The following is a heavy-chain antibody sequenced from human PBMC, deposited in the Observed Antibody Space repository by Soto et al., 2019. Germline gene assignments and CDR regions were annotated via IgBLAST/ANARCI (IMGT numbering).Heavy chain of an antibody. Sequence: GGSLRLSCAASGFTFDDYAMHWVRQAPGKGLEWVSGISWNSGSIGYADSVKGRFTISRDNAKNSLYLQMNSLRAEDTALYYCAKDFYVDSGYDWILYFDYWGQGTLVTVSS. D-gene: IGHD5-12*01. CDR2: ISWNSGSI. CDR3: AKDFYVDSGYDWILYFDY. V-gene: IGHV3-9*01. CDR1: GFTFDDYA. J-gene: IGHJ4*02.